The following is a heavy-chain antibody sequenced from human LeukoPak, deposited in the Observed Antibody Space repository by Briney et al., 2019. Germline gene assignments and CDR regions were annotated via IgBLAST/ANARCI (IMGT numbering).Heavy chain of an antibody. CDR2: IYPGDSET. CDR3: ARARYCSGGNCYAEY. D-gene: IGHD2-15*01. Sequence: GESLQISCKGSGYTFTTYWIGWVRQMPGKGLEWMGIIYPGDSETRYSPSFQGQVTISADKSISTAYLQWSSLKASDTAMYYCARARYCSGGNCYAEYWGQGTLVTVSS. J-gene: IGHJ4*02. CDR1: GYTFTTYW. V-gene: IGHV5-51*01.